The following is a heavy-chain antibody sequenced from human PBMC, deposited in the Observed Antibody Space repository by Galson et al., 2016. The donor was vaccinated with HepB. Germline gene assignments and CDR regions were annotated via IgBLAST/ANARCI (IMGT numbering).Heavy chain of an antibody. CDR1: GLSVSSNY. CDR2: IDSGGIT. Sequence: SLRLSCAASGLSVSSNYMSWVRQAPGKGLEWVSVIDSGGITSYAGSVRGRFTISRDISKNSLYLQMNSLRVEDTAVYYCATELTVNAFDIWGQGTMVTVSS. D-gene: IGHD1-7*01. CDR3: ATELTVNAFDI. J-gene: IGHJ3*02. V-gene: IGHV3-53*01.